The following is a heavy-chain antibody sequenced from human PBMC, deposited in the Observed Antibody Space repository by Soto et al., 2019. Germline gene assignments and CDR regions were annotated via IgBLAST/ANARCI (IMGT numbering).Heavy chain of an antibody. CDR1: VDSVSTNSAT. J-gene: IGHJ5*01. CDR2: TYYRSKWYN. D-gene: IGHD2-8*01. V-gene: IGHV6-1*01. Sequence: SQTLSLTCAISVDSVSTNSATWYWIRQSPSRGLEWLGRTYYRSKWYNDYAVSVKGRITINPDTSNNQLSLQLNSVTPDDTAVYYCARLIGNSWLDSWGQGTLVTV. CDR3: ARLIGNSWLDS.